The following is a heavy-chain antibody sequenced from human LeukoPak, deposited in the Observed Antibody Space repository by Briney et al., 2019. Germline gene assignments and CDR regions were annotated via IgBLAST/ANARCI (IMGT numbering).Heavy chain of an antibody. V-gene: IGHV3-74*01. Sequence: PGGSLRLSCAASGFTFSRYWMHWVRQAPGEGLVWVSRINPDGSHTTYADSVKGRFTISRDNAKNSLYLQMNSLRAEDTSLYYCAKSGGVYCSSTSCYRELGNWFDPWGQGTLVTVSS. CDR1: GFTFSRYW. CDR3: AKSGGVYCSSTSCYRELGNWFDP. D-gene: IGHD2-2*02. J-gene: IGHJ5*02. CDR2: INPDGSHT.